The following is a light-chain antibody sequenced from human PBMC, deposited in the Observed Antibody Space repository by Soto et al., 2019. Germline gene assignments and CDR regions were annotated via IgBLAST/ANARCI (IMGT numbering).Light chain of an antibody. CDR1: QSISNW. CDR2: HAS. Sequence: DIQMTQSPSTLPASVVDRVTITCRASQSISNWLAWYQPKPGTAPKLLIYHASTLESGVTSRFSGSGSGTEFTLTISSLQPDDFATYYCQQYNSYSFGQGTKVDIK. J-gene: IGKJ1*01. CDR3: QQYNSYS. V-gene: IGKV1-5*01.